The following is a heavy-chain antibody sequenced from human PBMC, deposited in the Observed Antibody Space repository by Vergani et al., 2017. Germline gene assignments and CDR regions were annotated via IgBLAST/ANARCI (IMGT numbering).Heavy chain of an antibody. Sequence: QVQLVQSGAEVKKPGASVKVSCKASGYTFTGYYMLWVRQAPGQGLEWMGWINPNSGGTNYEQKFQGRVTMTRYTSISTAYMELSRLRSDDTAVYYCARVSGKGKYGSGGQSPYYYYGMDVWGQGTTVTVSS. CDR2: INPNSGGT. V-gene: IGHV1-2*02. CDR1: GYTFTGYY. J-gene: IGHJ6*02. CDR3: ARVSGKGKYGSGGQSPYYYYGMDV. D-gene: IGHD3-10*01.